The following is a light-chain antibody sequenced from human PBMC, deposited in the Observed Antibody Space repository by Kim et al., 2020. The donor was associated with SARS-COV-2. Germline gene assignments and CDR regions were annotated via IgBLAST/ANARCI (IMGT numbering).Light chain of an antibody. CDR1: SLRTYD. CDR3: DSRDTSGKRV. CDR2: GKN. V-gene: IGLV3-19*01. Sequence: VALGQTVRVTCQGDSLRTYDASWYQQMPGQAPVLVIYGKNNRPSGIPARFSGSSSGDTASLTITGAQAEDEADYYCDSRDTSGKRVFGTGTKVTVL. J-gene: IGLJ1*01.